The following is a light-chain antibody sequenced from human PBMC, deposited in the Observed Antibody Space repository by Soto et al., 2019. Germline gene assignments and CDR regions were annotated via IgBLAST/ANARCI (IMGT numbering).Light chain of an antibody. CDR2: AAS. Sequence: DIQMTQSPSSVSASVRDRVPITCRASQGISSWLAWYQQKPGKAPKLVSYAASSLQSGFPSRFSGSGSGTDFTLTNSSLQPEDVATSQCQQANSFPFSFGHGTRLEGK. CDR3: QQANSFPFS. J-gene: IGKJ5*01. CDR1: QGISSW. V-gene: IGKV1-12*02.